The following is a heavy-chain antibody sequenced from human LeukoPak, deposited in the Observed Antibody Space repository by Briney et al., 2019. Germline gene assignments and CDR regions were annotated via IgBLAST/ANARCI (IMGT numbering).Heavy chain of an antibody. V-gene: IGHV3-23*01. D-gene: IGHD3-9*01. CDR2: ISGSGGST. CDR3: ATEYYDILTGYFDY. CDR1: GFTFTSYA. Sequence: GGSLRLPCAASGFTFTSYAMSWVRQAPGKGLEWVSAISGSGGSTSYADSVKGRFTISRDNSKNTLFLQMSSLRAEDTAVYYCATEYYDILTGYFDYWGQGTMVTVSS. J-gene: IGHJ4*02.